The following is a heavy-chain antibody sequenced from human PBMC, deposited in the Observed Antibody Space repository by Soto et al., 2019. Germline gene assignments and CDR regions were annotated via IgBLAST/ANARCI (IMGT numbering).Heavy chain of an antibody. D-gene: IGHD3-3*01. J-gene: IGHJ6*02. V-gene: IGHV4-59*01. Sequence: PSETLSLTCTVSGGSISSYYWSWIRQPPGKGLEWIGYIYYSGSTNYNPSLKSRVTISVDTSKNQFSLKLSSVTAADTAVYYCARDSGPGDYDFWSGSYYYYGMDVWGQGTTVTVSS. CDR1: GGSISSYY. CDR2: IYYSGST. CDR3: ARDSGPGDYDFWSGSYYYYGMDV.